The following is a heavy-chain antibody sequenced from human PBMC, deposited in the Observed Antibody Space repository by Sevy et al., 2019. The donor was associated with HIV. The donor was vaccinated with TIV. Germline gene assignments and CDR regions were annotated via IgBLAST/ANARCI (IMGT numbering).Heavy chain of an antibody. Sequence: GGSLRLSCAASGFTFSIYPMNWVRQAPGKGLEWVALISYDGSNKYFADSVRGRFTISRDNSKNTLYVQMNSLRAEDTAVYYCAKAVRGPTEDWYFDLWGRGTLVTVSS. CDR3: AKAVRGPTEDWYFDL. CDR2: ISYDGSNK. J-gene: IGHJ2*01. CDR1: GFTFSIYP. V-gene: IGHV3-30-3*01. D-gene: IGHD4-17*01.